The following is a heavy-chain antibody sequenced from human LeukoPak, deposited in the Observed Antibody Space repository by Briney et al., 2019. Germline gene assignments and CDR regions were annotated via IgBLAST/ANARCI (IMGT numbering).Heavy chain of an antibody. D-gene: IGHD6-13*01. Sequence: SETLSLTCTVSGGSIISGPYYWGWIRQPPGKGLEWIATIYYTGSTYYNPSLKSRVTISVDSSKSQFSLELSSVTAADTAVFYCARTFSNTWYYFDSWGQGSLVTVSS. CDR3: ARTFSNTWYYFDS. CDR1: GGSIISGPYY. J-gene: IGHJ4*02. CDR2: IYYTGST. V-gene: IGHV4-39*07.